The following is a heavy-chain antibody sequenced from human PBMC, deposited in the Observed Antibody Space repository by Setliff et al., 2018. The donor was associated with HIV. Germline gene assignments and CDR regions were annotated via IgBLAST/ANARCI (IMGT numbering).Heavy chain of an antibody. Sequence: LRLSCAASGFTLSDYYMNWIRQAPGKGLEWISQISRYGNNMYYADSVKGRFTISRDDAKNSLFLQMNSLTVEDTAVYYCAKVARRVAEVPTYSDYWGQGTPVTVSS. J-gene: IGHJ4*02. CDR2: ISRYGNNM. CDR3: AKVARRVAEVPTYSDY. CDR1: GFTLSDYY. V-gene: IGHV3-11*04. D-gene: IGHD6-19*01.